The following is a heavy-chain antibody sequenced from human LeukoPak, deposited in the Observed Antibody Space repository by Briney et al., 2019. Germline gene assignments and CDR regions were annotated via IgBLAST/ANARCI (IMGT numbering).Heavy chain of an antibody. Sequence: GASVKVSCKASGYTFTSYDINWVRQATGQGLEWMGWMNPNSGNTGYAQKFQGRVTMTRDASISTAYMELSRLRSDDTAVYYCARVRGRGLEWLPNYWGQGTLVTVSS. D-gene: IGHD3-3*01. CDR3: ARVRGRGLEWLPNY. CDR1: GYTFTSYD. CDR2: MNPNSGNT. V-gene: IGHV1-8*01. J-gene: IGHJ4*02.